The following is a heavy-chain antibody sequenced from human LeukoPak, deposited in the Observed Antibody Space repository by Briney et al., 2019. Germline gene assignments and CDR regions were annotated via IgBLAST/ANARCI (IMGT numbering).Heavy chain of an antibody. J-gene: IGHJ6*02. D-gene: IGHD1-1*01. CDR1: GGSISSGGYY. Sequence: SETLSLTCTVSGGSISSGGYYWSWIRQHPGKGLEWIGYIYYSGSTYYNPSLKSRVTISVDTSKNQFSLKLSSVTAADTAVYYCARWKPYYYSMDVWGQGTTVTVSS. V-gene: IGHV4-31*03. CDR2: IYYSGST. CDR3: ARWKPYYYSMDV.